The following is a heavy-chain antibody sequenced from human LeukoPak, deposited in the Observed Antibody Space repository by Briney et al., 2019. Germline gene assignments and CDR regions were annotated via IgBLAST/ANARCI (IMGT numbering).Heavy chain of an antibody. Sequence: SETLSLTCTVSGGSISSDYWSWIRQPPGKGLEWIGYIYYSGSTNYNPSLKSRATISVGTSKKQFSLKLSSVTAADTAVYFCARRSLVRTVGYYYGMDVWGQGTTVTVSS. CDR2: IYYSGST. J-gene: IGHJ6*02. V-gene: IGHV4-59*08. D-gene: IGHD1-26*01. CDR3: ARRSLVRTVGYYYGMDV. CDR1: GGSISSDY.